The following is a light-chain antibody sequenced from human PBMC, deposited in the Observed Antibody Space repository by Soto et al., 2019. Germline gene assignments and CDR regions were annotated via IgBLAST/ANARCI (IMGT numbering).Light chain of an antibody. CDR2: DVS. CDR3: SSYTSSSTLIV. V-gene: IGLV2-14*01. CDR1: SSDVSGYNY. Sequence: QSVLTQPASVSGSPGQSITISCTGTSSDVSGYNYVSWYQQHPGKAPKLMIYDVSNRPSGVSNRYSGSKSGNTASLTIFGLQAEDEADYYCSSYTSSSTLIVFGTGTKVTVL. J-gene: IGLJ1*01.